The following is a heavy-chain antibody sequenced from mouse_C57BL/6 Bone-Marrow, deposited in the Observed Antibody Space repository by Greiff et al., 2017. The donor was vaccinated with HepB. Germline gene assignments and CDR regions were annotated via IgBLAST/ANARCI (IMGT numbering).Heavy chain of an antibody. V-gene: IGHV1-80*01. CDR1: GYAFSSYW. CDR3: APLTGTGAMDY. CDR2: IYPGDGDT. Sequence: VQLQESGAELVKPGASVKISCKASGYAFSSYWMNWVKQRPGKGLEWIGQIYPGDGDTNYNGKFKGKATLTADKSSSTAYMQLSSLTSEDSAVYFCAPLTGTGAMDYWGQGTSVTVSS. D-gene: IGHD4-1*01. J-gene: IGHJ4*01.